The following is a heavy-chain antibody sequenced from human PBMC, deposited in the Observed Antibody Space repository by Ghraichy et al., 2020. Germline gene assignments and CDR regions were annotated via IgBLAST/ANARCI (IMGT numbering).Heavy chain of an antibody. CDR1: GGSISSNNYY. V-gene: IGHV4-39*01. CDR3: ARTYGDYIWGYYYGMDV. Sequence: SETLSLTCTVSGGSISSNNYYWGWIRQPPGQGLEWLGNIFYSGSTYHNPSLQSRVTMSVDTSKNQFSLKLSSVTAADTAVYYCARTYGDYIWGYYYGMDVWGQGTTVTVSS. D-gene: IGHD4-17*01. CDR2: IFYSGST. J-gene: IGHJ6*02.